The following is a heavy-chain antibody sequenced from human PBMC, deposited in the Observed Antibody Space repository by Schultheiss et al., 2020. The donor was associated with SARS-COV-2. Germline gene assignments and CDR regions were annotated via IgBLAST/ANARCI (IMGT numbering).Heavy chain of an antibody. D-gene: IGHD1-1*01. Sequence: SCAASGFTFSQHDMHWVRQGPGKGLEWVALISHNGNKKYYVDSLKGRFTISRDNSGNTLFLQMNALRPEDTAVYYCAKEVAATGLFYYGMDVWGQGTTVTVSS. CDR1: GFTFSQHD. CDR3: AKEVAATGLFYYGMDV. J-gene: IGHJ6*02. CDR2: ISHNGNKK. V-gene: IGHV3-30*18.